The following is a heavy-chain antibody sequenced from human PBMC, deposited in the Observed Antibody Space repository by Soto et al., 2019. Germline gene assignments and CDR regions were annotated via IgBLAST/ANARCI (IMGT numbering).Heavy chain of an antibody. CDR3: ARSSAVITTLDYFDY. J-gene: IGHJ4*02. CDR2: IYYSGST. Sequence: ETLSLTSTVSGSSIIGSSYYWGWIRQPPEKGLEWIGSIYYSGSTYYNPSLKSRVTISVDTSKNQFSLKLSSVTAADTAVYYCARSSAVITTLDYFDYWGQGTLVTVSS. CDR1: GSSIIGSSYY. D-gene: IGHD3-22*01. V-gene: IGHV4-39*01.